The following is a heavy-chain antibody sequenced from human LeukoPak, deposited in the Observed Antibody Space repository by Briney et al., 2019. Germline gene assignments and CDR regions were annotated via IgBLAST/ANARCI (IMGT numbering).Heavy chain of an antibody. CDR2: INHSGST. Sequence: SETLSLTCAVYGGSFSGYYWSWIRQPPGKGLEWIGEINHSGSTNYNPSLKSRVTISVDTSKNQFSLKLRSVTAADTAVYYCARVSDPWQQLDYWGQGTLVTVSS. D-gene: IGHD6-13*01. CDR1: GGSFSGYY. V-gene: IGHV4-34*01. J-gene: IGHJ4*02. CDR3: ARVSDPWQQLDY.